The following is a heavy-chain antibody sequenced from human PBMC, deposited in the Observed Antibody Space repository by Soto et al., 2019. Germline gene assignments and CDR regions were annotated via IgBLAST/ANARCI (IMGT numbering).Heavy chain of an antibody. V-gene: IGHV4-59*01. CDR2: IYYSGST. CDR1: GGSISSYY. J-gene: IGHJ6*02. CDR3: ARTPGIAAAGSYYYYGMDV. Sequence: QVQLQESGPGLVKPSETLSLTCTVSGGSISSYYWSWIRQPPGKGLEWIGYIYYSGSTNYNPSLKSRVTISVDTSKNXFSXXLSSVTAADTAVYYCARTPGIAAAGSYYYYGMDVWGQGTTVTVSS. D-gene: IGHD6-13*01.